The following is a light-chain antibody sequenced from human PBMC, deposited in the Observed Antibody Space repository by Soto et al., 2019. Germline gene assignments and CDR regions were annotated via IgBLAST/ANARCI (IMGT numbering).Light chain of an antibody. CDR2: GAS. Sequence: EIVMTQSPATMSVCPGERATLSCRASQSVSTNLAWYQQKPVQAPRLLIYGASTRATGIPARFSGGGSGTEFTLTISSLQSEDFAVYYCQHYNNWPPWTFGQGTKVETK. CDR1: QSVSTN. CDR3: QHYNNWPPWT. J-gene: IGKJ1*01. V-gene: IGKV3-15*01.